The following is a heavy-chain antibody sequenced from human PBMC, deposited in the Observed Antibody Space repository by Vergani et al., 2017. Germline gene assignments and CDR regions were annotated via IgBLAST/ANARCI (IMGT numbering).Heavy chain of an antibody. Sequence: LEESGGGSVKPGGSLRLSCAASGFKFSDHYMSWIRQAPGKGLEWVSHISSGASTASYTDSVTGRFTVSRDNDNNSLTLDMTTLRVEDTAVYYCAKNPGTSTTRHYYARDVLWQGTTVTVSS. V-gene: IGHV3-11*04. CDR3: AKNPGTSTTRHYYARDV. J-gene: IGHJ6*01. D-gene: IGHD6-13*01. CDR2: ISSGASTA. CDR1: GFKFSDHY.